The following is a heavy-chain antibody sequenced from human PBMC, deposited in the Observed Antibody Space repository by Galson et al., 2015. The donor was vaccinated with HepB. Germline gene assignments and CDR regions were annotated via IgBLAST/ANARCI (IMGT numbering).Heavy chain of an antibody. J-gene: IGHJ6*02. CDR1: GYSFTSYW. CDR3: ASNYDILTGYYKYGMDV. Sequence: QSGAEVKKPGESLRISCKGSGYSFTSYWISWVRQMPGKGLEWMGRIDPSDSYTNYSPSFQGHVTISADKSISTAYLQWSSLKASDTAMYYCASNYDILTGYYKYGMDVWGQGTTVTVSS. V-gene: IGHV5-10-1*01. D-gene: IGHD3-9*01. CDR2: IDPSDSYT.